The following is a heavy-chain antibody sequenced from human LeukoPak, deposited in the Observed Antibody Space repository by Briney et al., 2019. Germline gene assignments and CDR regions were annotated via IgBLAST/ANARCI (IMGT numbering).Heavy chain of an antibody. J-gene: IGHJ6*03. V-gene: IGHV3-30*03. CDR1: GFTFSSYG. CDR3: ASVQTYYYGSGSYFHYMDV. CDR2: ISYDGSNK. D-gene: IGHD3-10*01. Sequence: GGSLRLSCAASGFTFSSYGMHWVRQAPGKGLGWVAVISYDGSNKYYADSVKGRFTISRDNSKNTLYLQMNSLRAEDTAVYYCASVQTYYYGSGSYFHYMDVWGKGTTVTVSS.